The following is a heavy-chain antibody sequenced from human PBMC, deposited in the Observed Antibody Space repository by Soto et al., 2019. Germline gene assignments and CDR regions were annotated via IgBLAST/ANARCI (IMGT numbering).Heavy chain of an antibody. D-gene: IGHD1-26*01. V-gene: IGHV5-51*01. Sequence: GESLKISCKGSGYRFTSYWIAWVRQLPGKGPEFMGIIFPRDFDTRYSPSFQGQVTISADKSISTAYLQWSSLKASDTAMYYCARCGSYSAGGFYYYGMDFWGQGTTVTVSS. CDR2: IFPRDFDT. J-gene: IGHJ6*02. CDR1: GYRFTSYW. CDR3: ARCGSYSAGGFYYYGMDF.